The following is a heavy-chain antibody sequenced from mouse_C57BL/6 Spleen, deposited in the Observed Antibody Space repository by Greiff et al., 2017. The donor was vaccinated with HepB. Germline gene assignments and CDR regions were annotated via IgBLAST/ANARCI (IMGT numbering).Heavy chain of an antibody. CDR3: TRDGAMVTGEAY. V-gene: IGHV5-9-1*02. Sequence: EVKVEESGEGLVKPGGSLKLSCAASGFTFSSYAMSWVRQTPEKRLEWVAYISSGGDYIYYADTVKGRFTISRDNARNTLYLQMSSLKSEDTAMYYCTRDGAMVTGEAYWGQGTLVTVSA. CDR1: GFTFSSYA. CDR2: ISSGGDYI. J-gene: IGHJ3*01. D-gene: IGHD2-2*01.